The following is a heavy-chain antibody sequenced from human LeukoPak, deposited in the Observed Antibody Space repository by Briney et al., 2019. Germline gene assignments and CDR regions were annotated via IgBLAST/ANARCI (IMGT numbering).Heavy chain of an antibody. D-gene: IGHD2-15*01. Sequence: PSETLSLTCTVSGGSISSYYWSWIRQPPGKGLEWIGYINYSGSTNYNPSLKSRVTISVDTSKNQFSLKLSSVTAADTAVYYCARGGQVAGLDYWGQGTLVTVSS. CDR2: INYSGST. CDR3: ARGGQVAGLDY. V-gene: IGHV4-59*01. CDR1: GGSISSYY. J-gene: IGHJ4*02.